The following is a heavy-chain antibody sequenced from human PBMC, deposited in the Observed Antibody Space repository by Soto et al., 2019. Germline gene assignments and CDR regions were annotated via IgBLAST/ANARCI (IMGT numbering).Heavy chain of an antibody. CDR3: ARHKGIWFGELSAADL. CDR2: IYPGDSDT. V-gene: IGHV5-51*01. CDR1: GYSFTSYW. J-gene: IGHJ2*01. D-gene: IGHD3-10*01. Sequence: GESLKISCKGSGYSFTSYWIGWVRQMPGKGLEWMGIIYPGDSDTRYSPSFQGQVTISADKSISTAYLQWSSLKASDTAMYYCARHKGIWFGELSAADLWGRGTLVTVSS.